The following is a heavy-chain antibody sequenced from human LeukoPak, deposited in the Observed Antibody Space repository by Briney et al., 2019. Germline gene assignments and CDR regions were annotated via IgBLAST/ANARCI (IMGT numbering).Heavy chain of an antibody. J-gene: IGHJ6*03. CDR1: GYTFTSYY. CDR2: INPSGGST. CDR3: ARDYYGSGSYYVSGYMDV. V-gene: IGHV1-46*01. Sequence: ASVTVSCKASGYTFTSYYMHWVRQAPGQGLEWMGIINPSGGSTSYAQKFQGRVTMTRDTSTSTVYMELSSLRSEDTAVYYCARDYYGSGSYYVSGYMDVWGKGTTVTISS. D-gene: IGHD3-10*01.